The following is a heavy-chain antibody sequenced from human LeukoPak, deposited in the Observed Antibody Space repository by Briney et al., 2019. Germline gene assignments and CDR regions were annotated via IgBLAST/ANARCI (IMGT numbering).Heavy chain of an antibody. V-gene: IGHV3-48*03. D-gene: IGHD1-26*01. CDR3: ASGSYRTYYFDY. Sequence: QPGGSLRLSCAASGFTFSSYEMNWVRQAPGKGLEWVSYISSSGSTIYYADSVKGRFTISRDNAKNSLYLQMNSLRAEDTAVYYCASGSYRTYYFDYWGQGTLVTVSS. J-gene: IGHJ4*02. CDR2: ISSSGSTI. CDR1: GFTFSSYE.